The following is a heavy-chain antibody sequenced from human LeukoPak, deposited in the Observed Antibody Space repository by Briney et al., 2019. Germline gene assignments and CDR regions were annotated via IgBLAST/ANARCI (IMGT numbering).Heavy chain of an antibody. V-gene: IGHV3-23*01. CDR2: ISGRGAGT. D-gene: IGHD1-14*01. Sequence: GGSLRLSCAASGFTFSSFAMSWVRQAPGKGLEWVSGISGRGAGTYYADSVKGRFTISRDNSKNTLCLQMNSLRAEDTAVYNCAKAGTGDWSLDLWGRGTLVTVSS. CDR3: AKAGTGDWSLDL. CDR1: GFTFSSFA. J-gene: IGHJ2*01.